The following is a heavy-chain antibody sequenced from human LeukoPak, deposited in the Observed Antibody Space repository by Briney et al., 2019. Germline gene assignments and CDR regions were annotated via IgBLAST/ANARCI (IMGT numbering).Heavy chain of an antibody. CDR3: AKGHSVMIRGVINY. CDR2: IYSGGST. Sequence: GGSLRLSCAASGFTVSSNYMSWVRQAPGKGLEWVSVIYSGGSTYYADSVKGRFTISRDNSKNTLYLQMNSLRAEDTAVYYCAKGHSVMIRGVINYWGQGTLVTVSS. D-gene: IGHD3-10*01. CDR1: GFTVSSNY. J-gene: IGHJ4*02. V-gene: IGHV3-53*01.